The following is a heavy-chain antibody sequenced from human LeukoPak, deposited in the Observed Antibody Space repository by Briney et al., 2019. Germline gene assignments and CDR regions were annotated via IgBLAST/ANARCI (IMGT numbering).Heavy chain of an antibody. Sequence: GGSLRLSCAASGFTFSSYWMSWVRQAPGKGLEWVANIKQDGSEKYYVDSVKGRFTISRDNAKNSLYLQMNSLRAEDTAVYYCARFGAPVTNCYYYYMDVWGKGTTVTVSS. V-gene: IGHV3-7*01. CDR3: ARFGAPVTNCYYYYMDV. CDR1: GFTFSSYW. CDR2: IKQDGSEK. J-gene: IGHJ6*03. D-gene: IGHD3-16*01.